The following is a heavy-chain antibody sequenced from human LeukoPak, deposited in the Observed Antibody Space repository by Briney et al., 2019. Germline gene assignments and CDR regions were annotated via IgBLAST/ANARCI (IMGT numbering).Heavy chain of an antibody. J-gene: IGHJ4*02. CDR2: IYYSGST. CDR3: AASYSSGWYGIMNFDY. CDR1: GGSVSSYY. V-gene: IGHV4-59*08. Sequence: SETLSLTCTVSGGSVSSYYWSWIRQPPGKGLEWIGYIYYSGSTNYNPSLKSRVTISVDTSKNQFSLKLSSVTAADTAVYYCAASYSSGWYGIMNFDYWGQGTLVTVSS. D-gene: IGHD6-19*01.